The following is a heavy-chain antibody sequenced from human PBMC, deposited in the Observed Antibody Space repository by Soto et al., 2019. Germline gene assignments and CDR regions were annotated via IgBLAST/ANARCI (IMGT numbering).Heavy chain of an antibody. Sequence: ASVKVSCKASGYTFTSYYMHWVRQAPGQGLEWMGIINPSGGSTSYAQKFQGRVTMTRDTSTSTVYMELSSLRSEDTAVYYCARVSRYDSSVYSPSTINYYGLDVWGKGPRFTVSS. CDR1: GYTFTSYY. CDR2: INPSGGST. V-gene: IGHV1-46*01. CDR3: ARVSRYDSSVYSPSTINYYGLDV. D-gene: IGHD3-22*01. J-gene: IGHJ6*04.